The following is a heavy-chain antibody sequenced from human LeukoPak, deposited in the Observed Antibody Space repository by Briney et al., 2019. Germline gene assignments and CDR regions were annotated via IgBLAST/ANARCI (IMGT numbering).Heavy chain of an antibody. V-gene: IGHV3-30-3*01. CDR1: GFTFSSYA. J-gene: IGHJ4*02. Sequence: PGGSLRLSCAASGFTFSSYAMHWVRQAPGKGLEWVAVISYDGSNKYYADSVKGRFTISRDNSKNTLYLQMNSLRAEDTAVYYCASLLIYDSSGYPEGDRFDYWGQGTLVTVSS. CDR2: ISYDGSNK. CDR3: ASLLIYDSSGYPEGDRFDY. D-gene: IGHD3-22*01.